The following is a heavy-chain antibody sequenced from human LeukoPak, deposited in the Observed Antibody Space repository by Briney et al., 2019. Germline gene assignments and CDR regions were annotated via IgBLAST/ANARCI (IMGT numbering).Heavy chain of an antibody. Sequence: SETLSLTCTVSGGSISPNYWSWIRQPPGKELEWIGYIYYSGSTRYNPSLKSRVTISVDTSKNQFSLKLNSVTAADTAVYYCARGGLYYDILTGFDSWGQGTLVTVSS. V-gene: IGHV4-59*01. CDR3: ARGGLYYDILTGFDS. CDR2: IYYSGST. D-gene: IGHD3-9*01. J-gene: IGHJ4*02. CDR1: GGSISPNY.